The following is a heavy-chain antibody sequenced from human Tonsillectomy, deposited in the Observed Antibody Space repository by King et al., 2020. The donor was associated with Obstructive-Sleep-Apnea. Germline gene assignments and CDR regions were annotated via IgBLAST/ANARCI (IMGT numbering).Heavy chain of an antibody. V-gene: IGHV3-30-3*01. CDR2: ISYDGSNK. D-gene: IGHD6-19*01. CDR1: GFTFSSYA. Sequence: VQLVESGGGVFQPGRSLRLSCAASGFTFSSYAIHWVRQAPGKGLEWVAVISYDGSNKYYADSVKGRFTISRDNSKITLYLQMNSLRAEDTAVYYCARDKSGWEGDAFDIWGQGTMVTVSS. J-gene: IGHJ3*02. CDR3: ARDKSGWEGDAFDI.